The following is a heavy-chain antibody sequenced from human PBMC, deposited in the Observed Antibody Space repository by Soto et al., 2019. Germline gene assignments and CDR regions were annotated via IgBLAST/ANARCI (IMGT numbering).Heavy chain of an antibody. V-gene: IGHV1-18*04. J-gene: IGHJ4*02. D-gene: IGHD2-2*01. CDR2: ISLHNGDK. CDR3: ATDERDDCSSINCHYFDH. CDR1: GTTYG. Sequence: QVQLVQSGGEVKKPGASVKVSCQAVGTTYGISWVRQAPGQGLEWMAWISLHNGDKNNEPQFQGRVTLTTDTSTGTAYMELRSLRSDDTAVYYYATDERDDCSSINCHYFDHWGQGALVTVSS.